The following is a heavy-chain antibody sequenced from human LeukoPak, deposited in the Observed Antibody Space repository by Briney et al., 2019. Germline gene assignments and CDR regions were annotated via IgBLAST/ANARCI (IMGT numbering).Heavy chain of an antibody. V-gene: IGHV4-59*01. CDR3: AGRLGYCSGGSCYGFDY. Sequence: PSETLSLTCTVSGGSISSYYWSWIRQPPGKGLEWIGYIYYSGSTNYNPSLKSRATISVDTSKNQFSLKLSSVTAADTAVYYCAGRLGYCSGGSCYGFDYWGQGTLVTVSS. D-gene: IGHD2-15*01. J-gene: IGHJ4*02. CDR2: IYYSGST. CDR1: GGSISSYY.